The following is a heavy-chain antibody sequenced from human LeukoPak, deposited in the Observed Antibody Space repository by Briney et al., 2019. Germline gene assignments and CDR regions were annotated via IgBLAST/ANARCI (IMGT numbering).Heavy chain of an antibody. CDR1: GFTFSTYW. V-gene: IGHV3-7*03. CDR2: IKEDGSDK. J-gene: IGHJ4*02. CDR3: ARGLGYNIY. Sequence: GGSLRLSCAASGFTFSTYWMTWVRQAPGKGLEWVANIKEDGSDKYYVDSVKGRFTISRDNAKNSLYLQMNSLRAEDTAVYYCARGLGYNIYWGQGTLVTVSS. D-gene: IGHD1-14*01.